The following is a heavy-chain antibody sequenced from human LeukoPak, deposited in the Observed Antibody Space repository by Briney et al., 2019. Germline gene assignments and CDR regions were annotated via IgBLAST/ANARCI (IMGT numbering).Heavy chain of an antibody. V-gene: IGHV4-61*01. J-gene: IGHJ3*02. CDR3: ARDNHDYGDPRSFDI. Sequence: PSETLSLTCTVSGCSFSSGSYYWSWFRQPPGKGLEWIGYIYYSGSTNYNPSLKSRVTISVDTSKNQFSLKLSSVTAADTAVYYCARDNHDYGDPRSFDIWGQGTMVTVSS. CDR2: IYYSGST. CDR1: GCSFSSGSYY. D-gene: IGHD4-17*01.